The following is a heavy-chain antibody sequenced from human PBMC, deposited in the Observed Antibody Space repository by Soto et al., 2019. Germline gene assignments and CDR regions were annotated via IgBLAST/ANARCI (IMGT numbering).Heavy chain of an antibody. D-gene: IGHD3-22*01. CDR3: ARGQDYYDSREYYFDY. Sequence: QVQLQESGPGLVKPSQTLSLTCTVSGGSISSGGYYWSWIRQHPGKGLEWIGYIYYSGSTYYNPSLMSRVTISVDTSKNQFSLKLSSVTAADTAVYYCARGQDYYDSREYYFDYWGQGTLVTVSS. CDR1: GGSISSGGYY. J-gene: IGHJ4*02. V-gene: IGHV4-31*03. CDR2: IYYSGST.